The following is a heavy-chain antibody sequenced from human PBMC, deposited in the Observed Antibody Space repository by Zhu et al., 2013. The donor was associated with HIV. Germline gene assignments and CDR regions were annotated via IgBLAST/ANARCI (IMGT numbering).Heavy chain of an antibody. CDR2: IIPIFGTA. V-gene: IGHV1-69*06. J-gene: IGHJ6*02. CDR3: AREENLGYDFWSGYYTGGYYYGMDV. CDR1: GGTFSSYA. D-gene: IGHD3-3*01. Sequence: QVQLVQSGAEVKKPGSSVKVSCKASGGTFSSYAISWVRQAPGQGLEWMGGIIPIFGTANYAQKFQGRVTITADKSTSTAYMELSSLRSEDTAVYYCAREENLGYDFWSGYYTGGYYYGMDVWGQGTTVIVSS.